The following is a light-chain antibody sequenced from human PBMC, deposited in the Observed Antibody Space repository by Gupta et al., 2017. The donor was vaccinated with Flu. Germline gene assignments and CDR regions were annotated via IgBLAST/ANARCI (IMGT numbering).Light chain of an antibody. Sequence: EIVLTQSPSTLSLSPGERATLFCMASQSVSNNHLAWYQQIPGQAPRLLISGSSNRATGIPDRFSGSGSGTDFTLTISRLEPEDFVVYYCQHEDSSPWTFGQGTKVEL. J-gene: IGKJ1*01. CDR1: QSVSNNH. V-gene: IGKV3-20*01. CDR2: GSS. CDR3: QHEDSSPWT.